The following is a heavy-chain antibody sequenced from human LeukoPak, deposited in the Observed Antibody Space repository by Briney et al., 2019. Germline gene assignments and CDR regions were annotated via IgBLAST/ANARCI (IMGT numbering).Heavy chain of an antibody. J-gene: IGHJ4*02. D-gene: IGHD3-22*01. V-gene: IGHV4-31*03. CDR2: IYYSGST. CDR1: GGSISSGGYY. Sequence: SSETLSLTCTVSGGSISSGGYYCSWIRQHPGKGLEWIGYIYYSGSTYYNPSLKSRVTISVDTSKNQFSLKLSSVTAADTAVYYCARAPHYYDSSGYYLIAFDYWGQGTLVTVFS. CDR3: ARAPHYYDSSGYYLIAFDY.